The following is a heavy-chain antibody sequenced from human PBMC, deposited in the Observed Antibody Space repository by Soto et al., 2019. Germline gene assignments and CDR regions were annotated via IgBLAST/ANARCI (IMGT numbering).Heavy chain of an antibody. D-gene: IGHD1-7*01. J-gene: IGHJ4*02. V-gene: IGHV3-48*03. CDR3: ARRVNSGTGPQIFNY. Sequence: EVQLVESGGGLVQPGGSLRLSCAASGFTFSSYEMNWVRQAPGKGLEWVSYISTSGSTIYYADSVKGRFTMSRDNAKNSLQLQMNSLRAEDTAVYYCARRVNSGTGPQIFNYWGQGTLVTVSS. CDR1: GFTFSSYE. CDR2: ISTSGSTI.